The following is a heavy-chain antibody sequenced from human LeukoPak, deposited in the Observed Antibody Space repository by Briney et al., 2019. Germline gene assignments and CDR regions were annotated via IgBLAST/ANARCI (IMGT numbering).Heavy chain of an antibody. CDR2: IGGLGGST. J-gene: IGHJ5*02. CDR3: ARDPRNVGLAP. D-gene: IGHD2-15*01. Sequence: GGSLRLSCAASGFTFSSYAMSWVRQAPGKGLEWVSSIGGLGGSTFYAVSVKGQFTISRDNSKNTLYLQMNSLRVEDTAVYYCARDPRNVGLAPWGQGTLVTVSS. CDR1: GFTFSSYA. V-gene: IGHV3-23*01.